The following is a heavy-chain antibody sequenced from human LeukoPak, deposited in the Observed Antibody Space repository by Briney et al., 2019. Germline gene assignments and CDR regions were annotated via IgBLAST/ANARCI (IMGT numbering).Heavy chain of an antibody. CDR1: GFTFSSYW. Sequence: GGSLRLSCAASGFTFSSYWMSWIRQAPGKGLEWVASIKQDGSEKYYVDSVKGRFTISKDNAQNSLYLQMNSLRAEDTAIYYCARATRGFDPWGQGTLVTVSS. V-gene: IGHV3-7*01. J-gene: IGHJ5*02. CDR3: ARATRGFDP. CDR2: IKQDGSEK.